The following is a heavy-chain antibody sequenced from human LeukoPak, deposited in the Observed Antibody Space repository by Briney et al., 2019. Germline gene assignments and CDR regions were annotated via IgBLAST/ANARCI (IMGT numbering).Heavy chain of an antibody. CDR3: AKDRWEIFDAFDI. Sequence: GGSLRLSCAASGFTFGSYAMSWVRQAPGKGLEWVSAISGSGGSTYYADSVKGRFTISRDNSKNTLYLQMNSLRAEDTAVYYCAKDRWEIFDAFDIWGQGTMVTVSS. CDR1: GFTFGSYA. D-gene: IGHD1-26*01. J-gene: IGHJ3*02. CDR2: ISGSGGST. V-gene: IGHV3-23*01.